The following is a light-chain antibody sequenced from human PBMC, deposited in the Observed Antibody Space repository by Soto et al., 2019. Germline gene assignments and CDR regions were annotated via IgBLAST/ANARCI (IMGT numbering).Light chain of an antibody. CDR2: GAS. V-gene: IGKV3-15*01. Sequence: EKVMTQSPATLSVSPGERATLSSRASQSVSSNLAWYQQKPGQAPRLLIYGASTRATGIPARFSGSGSGTEFTLTISSLQSEDFAVYYCQQYNNWPPMYTFGQGTKVDIK. J-gene: IGKJ2*01. CDR3: QQYNNWPPMYT. CDR1: QSVSSN.